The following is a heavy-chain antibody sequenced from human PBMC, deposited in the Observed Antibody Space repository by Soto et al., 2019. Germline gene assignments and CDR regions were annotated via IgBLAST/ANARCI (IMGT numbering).Heavy chain of an antibody. CDR2: IYWDDDK. V-gene: IGHV2-5*02. CDR1: GFSLSTSGVG. D-gene: IGHD3-10*01. CDR3: AHIRYGSGLFDY. J-gene: IGHJ4*02. Sequence: QITLKESGPTLVKPTQTLTLTCTFSGFSLSTSGVGVGWIRQPPGKALEWLALIYWDDDKRYSPSLKSRLAITKDTSKNQVVLTMTNIVPVDTATYYCAHIRYGSGLFDYWGQGTLVTVSS.